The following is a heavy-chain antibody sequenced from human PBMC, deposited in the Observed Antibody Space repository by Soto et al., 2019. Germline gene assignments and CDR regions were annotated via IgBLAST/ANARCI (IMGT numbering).Heavy chain of an antibody. J-gene: IGHJ5*02. D-gene: IGHD1-26*01. CDR1: GYTFTSYA. V-gene: IGHV1-3*01. CDR2: INAGNGNT. CDR3: ARVIRVGSNWFEP. Sequence: ASVKVSCKASGYTFTSYAMHWVRQAPGQRLEWMGWINAGNGNTKYSQKFQGRVTITRDTSASTACMELSSLRSEDTAVYYCARVIRVGSNWFEPWGQGTLVNVSS.